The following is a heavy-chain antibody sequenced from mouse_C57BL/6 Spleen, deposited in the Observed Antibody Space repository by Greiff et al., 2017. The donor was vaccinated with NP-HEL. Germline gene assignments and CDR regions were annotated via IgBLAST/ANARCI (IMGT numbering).Heavy chain of an antibody. CDR2: ISSGGDYI. D-gene: IGHD1-1*01. CDR3: TRALLREYFDY. J-gene: IGHJ2*01. V-gene: IGHV5-9-1*02. CDR1: GFTFSSYA. Sequence: EVQGVESGEGLVKPGGSLKLSCAASGFTFSSYAMSWVRQTPEKRLEWVAYISSGGDYIYYADTLKGRFTISRDNARNTLYLQMSSLKSEDTAMYYCTRALLREYFDYWGQGTTLTVSS.